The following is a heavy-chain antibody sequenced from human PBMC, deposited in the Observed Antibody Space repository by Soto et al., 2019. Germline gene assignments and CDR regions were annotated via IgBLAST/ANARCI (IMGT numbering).Heavy chain of an antibody. J-gene: IGHJ4*02. Sequence: QVQLVQSGTEVKKPGSSVKVSCKASGGTFRNYPINWVRQAPGQGLEWMGSIFPLTDIPDYAQNFQARLTISADKSTSTAYMELSSLTSDDTAMYFCARGPLVVLTSFESSGPGTLVTFSS. CDR1: GGTFRNYP. CDR2: IFPLTDIP. V-gene: IGHV1-69*02. CDR3: ARGPLVVLTSFES.